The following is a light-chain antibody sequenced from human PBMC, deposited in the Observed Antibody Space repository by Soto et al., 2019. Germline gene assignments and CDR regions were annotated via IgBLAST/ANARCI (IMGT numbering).Light chain of an antibody. CDR3: AAWDGSLNGWV. V-gene: IGLV1-44*01. CDR2: SND. Sequence: QSVLNQAPSASGTPGQRVTISCSGSSSSIGSNTVSWYQQVPGTAPKLLIYSNDQRPSGVPDRFSGSKSGTSASLAIGGLQSEDEADYYCAAWDGSLNGWVFGGGTKVTVL. J-gene: IGLJ3*02. CDR1: SSSIGSNT.